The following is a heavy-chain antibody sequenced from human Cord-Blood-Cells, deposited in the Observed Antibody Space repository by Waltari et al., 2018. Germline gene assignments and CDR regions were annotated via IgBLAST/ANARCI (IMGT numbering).Heavy chain of an antibody. CDR3: ASERVVVPAASNWFDP. V-gene: IGHV1-69*09. J-gene: IGHJ5*02. Sequence: QVQLVQSGAEVKKPGSSVKVPCKASGGTFSSYAISWVRQAPGQGLEWMGRIIPILGIANYAQKFQGRVTITADKSTSTAYMELSSLRSEDTAVYYCASERVVVPAASNWFDPWGQGTLVTVSS. CDR1: GGTFSSYA. CDR2: IIPILGIA. D-gene: IGHD2-2*01.